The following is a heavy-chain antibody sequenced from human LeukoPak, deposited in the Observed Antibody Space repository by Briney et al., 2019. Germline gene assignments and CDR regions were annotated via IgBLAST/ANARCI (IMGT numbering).Heavy chain of an antibody. CDR2: ISGSGGST. CDR1: GFTFSSYA. D-gene: IGHD6-19*01. V-gene: IGHV3-23*01. CDR3: ARDFPGIAVAGTRPLDY. J-gene: IGHJ4*02. Sequence: GGSLRLSCAASGFTFSSYAMSWVRQAPGKGLEWVSAISGSGGSTYYADSVKGRFTISRDNPKNTLYLQMDRLRAEDPAVYYCARDFPGIAVAGTRPLDYWGQGTLVTVSS.